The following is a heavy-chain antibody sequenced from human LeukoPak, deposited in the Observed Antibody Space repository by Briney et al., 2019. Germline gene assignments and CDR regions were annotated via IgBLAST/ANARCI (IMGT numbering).Heavy chain of an antibody. D-gene: IGHD2-2*02. J-gene: IGHJ6*03. Sequence: PGGSLRLSCAASGFTFSSYNLNWVRQAPGKGLEWVSFISSSSSAKYYADSVRGRFTISRDSAKNSLYLQMNSLRAEDTAVYYCASPPDIVVEPDAITDYYYMAVWGKGTTVTVSS. CDR1: GFTFSSYN. V-gene: IGHV3-48*04. CDR3: ASPPDIVVEPDAITDYYYMAV. CDR2: ISSSSSAK.